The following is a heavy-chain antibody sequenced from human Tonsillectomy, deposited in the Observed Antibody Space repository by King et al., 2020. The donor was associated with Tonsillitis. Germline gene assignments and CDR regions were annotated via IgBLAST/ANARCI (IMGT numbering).Heavy chain of an antibody. D-gene: IGHD3-10*01. J-gene: IGHJ4*02. CDR1: GYTFTDYY. CDR2: SNPDSGGK. CDR3: ARGRLGKSPDY. Sequence: QLVQSGAEVKRPGASVQVSCQASGYTFTDYYIHWMRQAPGHGLEWMGWSNPDSGGKLYSQKFQGRVTMTRETSITTAYMELNGLTSDDTAIYFCARGRLGKSPDYWGQGTQVTVSS. V-gene: IGHV1-2*02.